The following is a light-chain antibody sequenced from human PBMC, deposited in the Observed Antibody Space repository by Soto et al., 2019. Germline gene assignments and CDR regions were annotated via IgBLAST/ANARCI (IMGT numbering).Light chain of an antibody. CDR1: QNVTRY. CDR2: GAS. CDR3: QQYHYWPRA. Sequence: ELVMTQSPDTLSVSPGERATLSCRASQNVTRYLAWYQQKPGQAPRLLIFGASNRATGIPARFSGSGSGTDFALTISSLQCEGFAVYYCQQYHYWPRAFGQGNKWEIK. V-gene: IGKV3-15*01. J-gene: IGKJ2*01.